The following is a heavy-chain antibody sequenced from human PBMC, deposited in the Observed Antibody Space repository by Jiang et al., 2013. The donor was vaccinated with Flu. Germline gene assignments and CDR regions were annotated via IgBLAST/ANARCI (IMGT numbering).Heavy chain of an antibody. V-gene: IGHV1-8*01. Sequence: QLVESGAEVKKPGASVKVSCKASGYTFTSYDINWVRQATGQGLEWMGWMNPNSGNTGYAQKFQGRVTMTRNTSISTAYMELSSLRSEDTAVYYCARSQGEYSSSSGRRYGMDVWGQGTTVTVSS. CDR2: MNPNSGNT. CDR3: ARSQGEYSSSSGRRYGMDV. J-gene: IGHJ6*02. CDR1: GYTFTSYD. D-gene: IGHD6-6*01.